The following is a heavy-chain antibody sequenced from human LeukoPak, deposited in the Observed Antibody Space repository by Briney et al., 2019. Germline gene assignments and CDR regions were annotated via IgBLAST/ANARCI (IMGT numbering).Heavy chain of an antibody. D-gene: IGHD6-13*01. V-gene: IGHV1-69*13. CDR1: GGTFSSYA. J-gene: IGHJ5*02. Sequence: SVKVSRKASGGTFSSYAISWVRQAPGQGLEWMGGIIPIFGTANYAQKFQGRVTITADESASTAYMELSSLRSEDTAVYYCARVGYSSSWYLNWFDPWGQGTLVTVSS. CDR2: IIPIFGTA. CDR3: ARVGYSSSWYLNWFDP.